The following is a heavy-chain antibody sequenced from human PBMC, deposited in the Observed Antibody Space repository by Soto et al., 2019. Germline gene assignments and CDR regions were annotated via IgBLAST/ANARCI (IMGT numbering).Heavy chain of an antibody. V-gene: IGHV4-31*02. CDR3: ARDSGIAADGPPIFDY. J-gene: IGHJ4*02. CDR1: GGSVSSGSYY. Sequence: SETLSVTCTVSGGSVSSGSYYWSWIRQHPGKGLEWIGYIYYSGSTYYNPSLKSRVTISVDTSKNQFSLKLSSVTAADTAVYYCARDSGIAADGPPIFDYWGQGTLVTVSS. D-gene: IGHD6-13*01. CDR2: IYYSGST.